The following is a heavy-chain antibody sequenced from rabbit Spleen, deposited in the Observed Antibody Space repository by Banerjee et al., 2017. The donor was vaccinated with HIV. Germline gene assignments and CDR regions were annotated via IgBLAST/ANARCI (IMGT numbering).Heavy chain of an antibody. D-gene: IGHD8-1*01. CDR2: IYGGNSGNT. Sequence: EQLEESGGGLVKPEGSLTLTCTASGLDFSSSDWIYWVRQAPGKGLEWIACIYGGNSGNTYYANWAKGRFTISKPSSTTVTLQVNSLTAADTATYFCARDTGSSFSSYGMDLWGQGTLVTVS. J-gene: IGHJ6*01. CDR1: GLDFSSSDW. CDR3: ARDTGSSFSSYGMDL. V-gene: IGHV1S45*01.